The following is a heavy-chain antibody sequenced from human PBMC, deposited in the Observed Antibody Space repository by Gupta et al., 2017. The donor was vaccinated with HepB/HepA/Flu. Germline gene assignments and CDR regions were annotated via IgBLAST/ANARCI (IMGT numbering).Heavy chain of an antibody. CDR1: GGSFSGYY. V-gene: IGHV4-34*01. Sequence: QVQLQQWGAGLLKPSETLSLPCAVYGGSFSGYYWSWIRQPPGKGLEWIGEINHSGSTNYNPSLKSRVTISVDTSKNQFSLKLSSVTAADTAVYYCARGSRGGAFDIWGQGTMVTVSS. CDR2: INHSGST. J-gene: IGHJ3*02. CDR3: ARGSRGGAFDI. D-gene: IGHD3-10*01.